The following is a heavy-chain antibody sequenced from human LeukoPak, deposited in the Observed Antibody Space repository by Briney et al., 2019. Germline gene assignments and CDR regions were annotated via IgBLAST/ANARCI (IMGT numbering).Heavy chain of an antibody. D-gene: IGHD6-13*01. J-gene: IGHJ4*02. Sequence: GGSLRLSCAASGFTFSDYYMSWIRQAPGKGLEWVSYISSSSSYTNYPDSVKGRFTISRDNAKNSLYLQMNSLRAEDTAVYYCARASTRMTTAGLVDYWGQGTLVTVSS. CDR3: ARASTRMTTAGLVDY. CDR2: ISSSSSYT. V-gene: IGHV3-11*05. CDR1: GFTFSDYY.